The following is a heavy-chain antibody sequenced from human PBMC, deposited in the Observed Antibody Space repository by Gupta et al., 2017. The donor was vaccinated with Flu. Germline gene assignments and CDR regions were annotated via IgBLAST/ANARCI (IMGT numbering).Heavy chain of an antibody. CDR1: GLPVRSHNMG. Sequence: QVTLNESGPVLVKPTETPTLTCSVSGLPVRSHNMGVSWIRQSPGKPLQCLAHIFWKSDNAYNTALRSRLTISQYTSKSQVVVTLTDVGALDAGTYYGARKHVDPDMVVQYNWLDPWGQGARVTVSS. CDR2: IFWKSDN. CDR3: ARKHVDPDMVVQYNWLDP. J-gene: IGHJ5*02. D-gene: IGHD5-18*01. V-gene: IGHV2-26*01.